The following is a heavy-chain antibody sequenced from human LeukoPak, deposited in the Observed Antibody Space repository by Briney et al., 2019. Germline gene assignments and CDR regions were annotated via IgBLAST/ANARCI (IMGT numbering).Heavy chain of an antibody. D-gene: IGHD4-11*01. CDR3: VRSEIDDYSRY. CDR2: ISQSGNT. V-gene: IGHV4-38-2*02. CDR1: GYSISSGYE. Sequence: SETLSLTCSVSGYSISSGYEWGWIRQPPGKRLEWIGSISQSGNTYDNLSLKSRATMSVDTARNQFSLKLTSVTAADTAVYYCVRSEIDDYSRYWGRGMLVIVSS. J-gene: IGHJ4*02.